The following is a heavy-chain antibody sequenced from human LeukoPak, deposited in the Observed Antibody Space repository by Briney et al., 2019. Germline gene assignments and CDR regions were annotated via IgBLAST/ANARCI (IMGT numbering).Heavy chain of an antibody. CDR1: GFTVSSDY. Sequence: GGSLRLSCAVSGFTVSSDYMSWVCQAPGKGLEWVSVIYAGGNTFYADSVKGRFTISRDNSKNTLHLQMNSLRAEDTAVYYCAKTRPLDSSSWSHGDYWGQGTLVTVSS. V-gene: IGHV3-53*01. D-gene: IGHD6-13*01. CDR2: IYAGGNT. CDR3: AKTRPLDSSSWSHGDY. J-gene: IGHJ4*02.